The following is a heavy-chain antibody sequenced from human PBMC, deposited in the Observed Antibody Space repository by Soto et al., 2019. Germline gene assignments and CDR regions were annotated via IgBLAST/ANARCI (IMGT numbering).Heavy chain of an antibody. CDR3: ARDLWGYCGTDCYPLDV. Sequence: SETLSLTCSVSGGSISGYDWSWIRPPPGKGLEWIGYMYNTGSAVYNPSSKSRVTISVDTSKNQFSLKLNSVTAADTAVYYCARDLWGYCGTDCYPLDVWGQGTTVTVSS. CDR2: MYNTGSA. V-gene: IGHV4-59*01. CDR1: GGSISGYD. J-gene: IGHJ6*02. D-gene: IGHD2-21*02.